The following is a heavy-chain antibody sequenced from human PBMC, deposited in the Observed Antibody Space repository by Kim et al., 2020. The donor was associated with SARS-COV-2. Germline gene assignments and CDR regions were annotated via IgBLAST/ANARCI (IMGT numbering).Heavy chain of an antibody. CDR3: ARGLSSIAMMVVIFTGGIYGMDV. V-gene: IGHV4-34*01. CDR2: INHSGSA. CDR1: GGSFSGYY. J-gene: IGHJ6*02. D-gene: IGHD3-22*01. Sequence: SETLSLTCDVYGGSFSGYYWTWIHQPPGKGLEWIGEINHSGSANYNPSLKSRVTLSLDTSKNQFSLKLSSVTAADTAVYYSARGLSSIAMMVVIFTGGIYGMDVWGQGTTVTVSS.